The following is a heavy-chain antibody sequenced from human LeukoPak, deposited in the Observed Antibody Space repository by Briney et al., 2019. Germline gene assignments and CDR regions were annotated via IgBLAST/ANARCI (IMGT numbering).Heavy chain of an antibody. V-gene: IGHV3-48*03. CDR3: ARMYSSSWSGWFDP. CDR2: ISSSGSTI. D-gene: IGHD6-13*01. CDR1: GFTFSNYE. J-gene: IGHJ5*02. Sequence: PGGSLRLSCAASGFTFSNYEMNWVRQAPGKGLEWVSYISSSGSTIYYADSVKGRFTISRDNAKKSLYLQMNSLRAEDTAVYFCARMYSSSWSGWFDPWGQGTLVTVSP.